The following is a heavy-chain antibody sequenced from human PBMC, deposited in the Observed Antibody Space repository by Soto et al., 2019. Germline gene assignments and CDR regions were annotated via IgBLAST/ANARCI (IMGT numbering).Heavy chain of an antibody. Sequence: ASVKVSCKASGYTFTGYYMHWVRQAPGQGLEWMGWINPNSGGTNYAQKFQGRVTMTRDTSISTAYMELSRLRSDDTAVYYCASYPNCSGGSCYPYYYYGMDVWGQGTTVTV. J-gene: IGHJ6*02. D-gene: IGHD2-15*01. CDR3: ASYPNCSGGSCYPYYYYGMDV. CDR1: GYTFTGYY. V-gene: IGHV1-2*02. CDR2: INPNSGGT.